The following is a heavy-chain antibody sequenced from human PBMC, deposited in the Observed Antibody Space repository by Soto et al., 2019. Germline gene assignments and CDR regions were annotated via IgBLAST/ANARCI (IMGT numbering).Heavy chain of an antibody. Sequence: QMQLVQSGPEVKKPGTSVKVSCKASGFTFTSSAVQWVRQARGQRLEWIGWIVVGSGNTNYAQKFQERVTITRDMSTSTADMELSSLRSEDTAVYYCAADKEQQLGVSFDPWGQGTLVTVSS. CDR1: GFTFTSSA. CDR2: IVVGSGNT. V-gene: IGHV1-58*01. J-gene: IGHJ5*02. D-gene: IGHD6-13*01. CDR3: AADKEQQLGVSFDP.